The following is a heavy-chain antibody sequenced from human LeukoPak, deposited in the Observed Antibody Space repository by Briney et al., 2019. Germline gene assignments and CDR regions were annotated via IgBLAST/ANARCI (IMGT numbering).Heavy chain of an antibody. V-gene: IGHV3-74*01. CDR2: INGDGSST. D-gene: IGHD3-10*01. CDR3: ARDPYGSGRY. J-gene: IGHJ4*02. Sequence: SGGSLRLSCAASGFTFSNYWTHWVRQAPGKGLVWVSRINGDGSSTSYADSVKGRFTISRDNAKNTLYLQMDGLRAEDTAVYYCARDPYGSGRYWGQGTRVTVSS. CDR1: GFTFSNYW.